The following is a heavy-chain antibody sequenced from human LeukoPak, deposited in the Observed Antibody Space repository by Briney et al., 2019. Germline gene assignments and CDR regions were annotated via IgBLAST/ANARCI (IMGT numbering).Heavy chain of an antibody. CDR3: ARGHYYYYGMDV. Sequence: PSETLSLTCAVYGGSFSGYYWSWIRQPPGKGLEWIGEINHSGSTNYNPSLKSRVTISVDTSKNQFSLKPSSVTAADTAVYYCARGHYYYYGMDVWGQGTTVTVSS. CDR1: GGSFSGYY. CDR2: INHSGST. J-gene: IGHJ6*02. V-gene: IGHV4-34*01.